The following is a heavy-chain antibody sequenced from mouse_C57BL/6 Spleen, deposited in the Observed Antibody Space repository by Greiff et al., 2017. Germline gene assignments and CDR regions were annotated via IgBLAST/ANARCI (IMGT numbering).Heavy chain of an antibody. CDR1: GYTFTSYW. CDR3: AEDGYYVYFDV. Sequence: VQLQQPGAELVKPGASVKLSCKASGYTFTSYWMHWVKQRPGQGLEWIGMIHPNSGSTNYNEKFKSKATLTVDKSSSTAYMQLSSLTSEDSAVYYCAEDGYYVYFDVWGTGTTVTVSS. J-gene: IGHJ1*03. D-gene: IGHD2-3*01. V-gene: IGHV1-64*01. CDR2: IHPNSGST.